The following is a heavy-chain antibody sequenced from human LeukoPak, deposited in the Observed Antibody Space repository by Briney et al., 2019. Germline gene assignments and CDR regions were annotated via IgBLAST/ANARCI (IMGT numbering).Heavy chain of an antibody. Sequence: PRGSLRLSCAASGFTFDDYGMSWVRQAPGKGLEWVSSINWNGGSKGYADSVKGRFTISRDNAKNSLYLQMNSLRAEDTALYYCARYYGSGTLHFDYWGQGTLVTVSS. J-gene: IGHJ4*02. CDR3: ARYYGSGTLHFDY. V-gene: IGHV3-20*04. CDR2: INWNGGSK. D-gene: IGHD4-17*01. CDR1: GFTFDDYG.